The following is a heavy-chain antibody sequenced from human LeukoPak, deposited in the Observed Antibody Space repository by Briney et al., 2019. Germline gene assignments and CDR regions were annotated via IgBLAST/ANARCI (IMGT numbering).Heavy chain of an antibody. CDR1: GWSFNDYY. CDR2: INARGDT. Sequence: SETLSLTCAVYGWSFNDYYWNWIRQPPGKGLEWIGEINARGDTNYNPSLKSRVTISVDTFKSQFSLRLTSIIAADTAFYYCARGQVPAARGYNWFDPWGQGTLVTVSS. CDR3: ARGQVPAARGYNWFDP. V-gene: IGHV4-34*01. J-gene: IGHJ5*02. D-gene: IGHD2-2*01.